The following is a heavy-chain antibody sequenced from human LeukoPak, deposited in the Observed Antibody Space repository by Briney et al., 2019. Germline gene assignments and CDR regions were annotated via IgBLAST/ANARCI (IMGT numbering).Heavy chain of an antibody. V-gene: IGHV4-59*01. CDR1: GGSISYYY. CDR3: ARARYDSSGYLDY. CDR2: IYYTGTN. D-gene: IGHD3-22*01. Sequence: SETLSLTCTVSGGSISYYYWSWIRQPPGKGLEWIGYIYYTGTNNCDPPRKSRVTISVDTSKNHFSLNMSSVTAADTAVYYCARARYDSSGYLDYWGQGTLVTVST. J-gene: IGHJ4*02.